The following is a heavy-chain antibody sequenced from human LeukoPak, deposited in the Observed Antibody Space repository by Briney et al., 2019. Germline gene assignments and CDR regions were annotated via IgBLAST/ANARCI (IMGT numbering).Heavy chain of an antibody. CDR1: GGSISSSSYY. V-gene: IGHV4-61*02. Sequence: SETLSLTCTVSGGSISSSSYYWSWIRQPAGKGLEWIGRIYTSGSTNYNPSLRSRVTMSVDKSKNQFSLKLSSVTAADTAVYYCARGLTRSYYIMNWFDPWGQGTLVTVSS. D-gene: IGHD1-26*01. CDR3: ARGLTRSYYIMNWFDP. J-gene: IGHJ5*02. CDR2: IYTSGST.